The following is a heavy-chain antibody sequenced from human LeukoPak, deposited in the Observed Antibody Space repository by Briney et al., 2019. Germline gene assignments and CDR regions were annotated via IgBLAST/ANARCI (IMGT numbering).Heavy chain of an antibody. D-gene: IGHD3-22*01. J-gene: IGHJ4*02. CDR1: GFAFSNYW. CDR2: IKTDGSST. V-gene: IGHV3-74*01. Sequence: GGSLRLSCAASGFAFSNYWMHWVRQTPGKGLMWVSRIKTDGSSTTYADSVKGRFTISRDNAKNTLYLQMNSLRVDDTAVYYCARADYSSGYYALEYWGQGTLVTVSS. CDR3: ARADYSSGYYALEY.